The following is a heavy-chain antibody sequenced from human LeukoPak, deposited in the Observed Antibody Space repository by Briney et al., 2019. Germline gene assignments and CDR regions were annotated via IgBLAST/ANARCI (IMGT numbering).Heavy chain of an antibody. Sequence: GASVKVSCKASGYTLTGYYMHWVRQAPGQGLEWMGWINPDSGGTNYAQKFQGRVTMTRDTSTSTVYMELSSLRSEDTAVYYCARTGIAAAGYFDYWGQGTLVTVSS. CDR1: GYTLTGYY. J-gene: IGHJ4*02. V-gene: IGHV1-2*02. D-gene: IGHD6-13*01. CDR3: ARTGIAAAGYFDY. CDR2: INPDSGGT.